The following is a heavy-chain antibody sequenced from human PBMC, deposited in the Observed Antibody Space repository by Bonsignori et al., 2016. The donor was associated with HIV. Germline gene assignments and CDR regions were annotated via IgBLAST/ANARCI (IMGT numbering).Heavy chain of an antibody. Sequence: SETLSLTCTVSGGSINNYFWSWIRRPPGKGLEWVGYIYDTGNTHYNSSLKSRVTMSVDTSKNQFSLRLTSVTAADTGMYYCARGLPPGNGHDFWGQGTLVTVSS. CDR3: ARGLPPGNGHDF. CDR2: IYDTGNT. CDR1: GGSINNYF. V-gene: IGHV4-59*01. D-gene: IGHD2-15*01. J-gene: IGHJ4*02.